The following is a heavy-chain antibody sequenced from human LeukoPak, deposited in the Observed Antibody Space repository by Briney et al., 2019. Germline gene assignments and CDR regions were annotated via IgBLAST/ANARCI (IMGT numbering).Heavy chain of an antibody. CDR3: ARVAPQTYYDFWSGYPYLNWFDP. CDR1: GYPISSGYY. D-gene: IGHD3-3*01. V-gene: IGHV4-38-2*02. CDR2: IYHSGST. J-gene: IGHJ5*02. Sequence: SETLSLTCTVSGYPISSGYYWGWIRQPPGKGLEWIGSIYHSGSTYYNPSLKSRVTISVDTSKNQFSLKLSSVTAADTAVYYCARVAPQTYYDFWSGYPYLNWFDPWGQGTLVTVSS.